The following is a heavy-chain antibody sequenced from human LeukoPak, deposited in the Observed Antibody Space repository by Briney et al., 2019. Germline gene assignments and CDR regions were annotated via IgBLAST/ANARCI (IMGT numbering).Heavy chain of an antibody. V-gene: IGHV3-7*03. CDR2: IKQDGDQK. D-gene: IGHD3-10*01. CDR1: GFTFSSYA. CDR3: ARFAKGYGSGDIDY. Sequence: GGSLRLSCAASGFTFSSYAMSWVRQAPGKGLEWVANIKQDGDQKHYADSVRGRFTISRDNAKTSLYLQMNSLRAEDTAVYYCARFAKGYGSGDIDYWGQGSLVTVSS. J-gene: IGHJ4*02.